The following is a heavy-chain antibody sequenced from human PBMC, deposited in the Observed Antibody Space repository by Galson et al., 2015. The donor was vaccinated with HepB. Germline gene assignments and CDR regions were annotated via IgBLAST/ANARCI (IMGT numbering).Heavy chain of an antibody. CDR3: ARDSVSYGYSLRY. CDR1: GFTFSSYG. J-gene: IGHJ4*02. V-gene: IGHV3-30*02. D-gene: IGHD5-18*01. CDR2: IRYDGSNK. Sequence: SLRLSCAASGFTFSSYGMHWVRQAPGKGLEWVAFIRYDGSNKYYADSVKGRFTISRDNSKNTLYLQMGSLRAEDMAVYYCARDSVSYGYSLRYWGQGTLVTVSS.